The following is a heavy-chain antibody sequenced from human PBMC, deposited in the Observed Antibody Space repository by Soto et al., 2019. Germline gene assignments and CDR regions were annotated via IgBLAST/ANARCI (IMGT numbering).Heavy chain of an antibody. CDR2: INPSGGST. Sequence: VKVSCKASGYTFTSYYMHWVRQAPGQGLEWKGIINPSGGSTSYAQKFHGIVTMTRDTSTSTVYMELSSLSSEDTAVYYCARVPTGGGYDVWGQGTMVTVSS. J-gene: IGHJ3*01. CDR3: ARVPTGGGYDV. V-gene: IGHV1-46*03. CDR1: GYTFTSYY. D-gene: IGHD3-22*01.